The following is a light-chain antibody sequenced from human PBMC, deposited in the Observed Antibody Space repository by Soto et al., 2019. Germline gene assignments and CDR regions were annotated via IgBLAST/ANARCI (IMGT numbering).Light chain of an antibody. CDR3: MQALQSPLT. CDR1: QSLLHRDRYNY. V-gene: IGKV2-28*01. J-gene: IGKJ4*01. CDR2: LGS. Sequence: DIVLTQSPLSLPVTPGEPASISCRSSQSLLHRDRYNYLDWYLQKPGQSPQLLIYLGSNRASGVPDRFSGSGSGTDFTLKISRVEPEDVGVYYCMQALQSPLTFGRGTKVEIK.